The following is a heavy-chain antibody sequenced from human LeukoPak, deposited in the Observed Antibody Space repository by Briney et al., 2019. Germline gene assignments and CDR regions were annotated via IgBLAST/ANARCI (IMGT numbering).Heavy chain of an antibody. CDR1: GDSVSSNSAA. J-gene: IGHJ3*01. D-gene: IGHD1-14*01. V-gene: IGHV6-1*01. Sequence: SQTLSLTCAISGDSVSSNSAAWNWIRQSPSRGLEWLGRTYYTSKLYSDYAVSVKSRITINADTSKNQFSLQLNTVTPEDTAVYFCARGTPRFTRYDAFDVWGQGTMVTVSS. CDR3: ARGTPRFTRYDAFDV. CDR2: TYYTSKLYS.